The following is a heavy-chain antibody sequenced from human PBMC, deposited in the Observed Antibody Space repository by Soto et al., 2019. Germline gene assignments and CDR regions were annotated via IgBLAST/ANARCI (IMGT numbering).Heavy chain of an antibody. Sequence: EVQLVESGGGLVQPGGSLRLSCAVSGFTFSSHAMNWVRQAPGKGLEWVAYIHSIRSIIYYADSVKGRFTISRDNSKNSLYLQMDCMRDEDTAVYYCARDARNADYDYWGQGTRVTASS. CDR1: GFTFSSHA. V-gene: IGHV3-48*02. CDR2: IHSIRSII. J-gene: IGHJ4*02. D-gene: IGHD5-12*01. CDR3: ARDARNADYDY.